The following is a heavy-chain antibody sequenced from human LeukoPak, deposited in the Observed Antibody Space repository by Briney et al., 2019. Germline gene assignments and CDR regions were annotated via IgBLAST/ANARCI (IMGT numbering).Heavy chain of an antibody. Sequence: SETLSLTCTVSGDSISSGDHYWSWTRQPPGKGLEWIGYISHTGSSYYNPSLRSRVTISLDRSKNQFSLKLNSVTAADTAVYYCARDPSYGDYSGDAADYWGQGTLVTVSS. CDR3: ARDPSYGDYSGDAADY. J-gene: IGHJ4*02. V-gene: IGHV4-30-2*01. CDR1: GDSISSGDHY. D-gene: IGHD4-17*01. CDR2: ISHTGSS.